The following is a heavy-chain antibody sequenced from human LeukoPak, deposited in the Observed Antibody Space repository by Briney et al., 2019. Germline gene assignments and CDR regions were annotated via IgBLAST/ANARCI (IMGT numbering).Heavy chain of an antibody. CDR2: ISSSSSYI. Sequence: GGSLRLSCAASGLTFSSYSMNWVRQAPGKGLQWVSSISSSSSYIYYADSVKGRFTISRDNAKNSLYLQMNSLRAEDTAVYYCARDPYSGGGFDYWGQGTLVTVSS. D-gene: IGHD3-16*01. J-gene: IGHJ4*02. CDR1: GLTFSSYS. CDR3: ARDPYSGGGFDY. V-gene: IGHV3-21*01.